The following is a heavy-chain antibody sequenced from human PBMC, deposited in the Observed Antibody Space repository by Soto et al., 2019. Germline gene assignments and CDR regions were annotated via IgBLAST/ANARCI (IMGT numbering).Heavy chain of an antibody. CDR2: IYYSWSS. CDR1: GGSISSSSYY. CDR3: ARGFRVRYYYYMDV. V-gene: IGHV4-39*01. D-gene: IGHD3-10*01. Sequence: PSETLSLTCTVSGGSISSSSYYWGWIRQPPGKGLEWIGSIYYSWSSYYNPSLKSRVTISVDTSKNQCSLKLSSVTVAYSAVYYCARGFRVRYYYYMDVWGKGTTVTVSS. J-gene: IGHJ6*03.